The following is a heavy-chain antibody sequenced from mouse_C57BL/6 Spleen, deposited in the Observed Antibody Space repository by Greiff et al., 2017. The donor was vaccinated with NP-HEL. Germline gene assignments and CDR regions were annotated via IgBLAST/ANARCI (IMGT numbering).Heavy chain of an antibody. CDR2: INPGSGGT. CDR3: ARGSLITTVVARGYYFDY. CDR1: GYAFTNYL. J-gene: IGHJ2*01. Sequence: VQLQQSGAELVRPGTSVKVSCKASGYAFTNYLIEWVKQRPGQGLEWIGVINPGSGGTNYNEKFKGKATLTADKSSSTAYMQLSSRTSEDSAVYFCARGSLITTVVARGYYFDYWGQGTTLTVSS. V-gene: IGHV1-54*01. D-gene: IGHD1-1*01.